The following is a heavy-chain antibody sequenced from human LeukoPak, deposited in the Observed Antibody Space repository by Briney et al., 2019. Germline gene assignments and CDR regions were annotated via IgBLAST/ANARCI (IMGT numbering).Heavy chain of an antibody. Sequence: ASVKVSCKASGYTFTGYYMHWVRQAPGQGLEWMGWINPNSGGTNYAQKFQGRVTMTRDTSISTAYMELSRLRSDDTAVYYCARDLRSGEGFGELSVDYWGQGTLVTVFS. CDR1: GYTFTGYY. CDR3: ARDLRSGEGFGELSVDY. J-gene: IGHJ4*02. V-gene: IGHV1-2*02. CDR2: INPNSGGT. D-gene: IGHD3-10*01.